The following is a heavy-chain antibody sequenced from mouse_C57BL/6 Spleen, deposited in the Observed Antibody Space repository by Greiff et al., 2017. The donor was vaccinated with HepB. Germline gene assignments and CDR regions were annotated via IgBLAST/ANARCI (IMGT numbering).Heavy chain of an antibody. CDR1: GYTFTSYW. CDR2: IYPGSGST. CDR3: AMIPDYYGSSYHFDY. J-gene: IGHJ2*01. V-gene: IGHV1-55*01. Sequence: QVQLKQPGAELVKPGASVKMSCKASGYTFTSYWITWVKQRPGQGLEWIGDIYPGSGSTNYNEKFKSKATLTVDTSSSTAYMQLSSLTSEDSAVYYCAMIPDYYGSSYHFDYWGQGTTLTVSS. D-gene: IGHD1-1*01.